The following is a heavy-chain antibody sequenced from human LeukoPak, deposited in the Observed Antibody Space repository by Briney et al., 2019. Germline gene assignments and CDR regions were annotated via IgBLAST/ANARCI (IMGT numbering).Heavy chain of an antibody. J-gene: IGHJ4*02. D-gene: IGHD3-22*01. CDR1: GYTFTSYG. CDR2: ISAYNGNT. Sequence: ASVKVSYKASGYTFTSYGISWVRQAPGQGLEWMGWISAYNGNTNYAQNLQGRVTMTTDTTTSTAYMELRSLRSDDTAVYYCARDGYYYDSSGYFDYWGQGTLVTVSS. CDR3: ARDGYYYDSSGYFDY. V-gene: IGHV1-18*01.